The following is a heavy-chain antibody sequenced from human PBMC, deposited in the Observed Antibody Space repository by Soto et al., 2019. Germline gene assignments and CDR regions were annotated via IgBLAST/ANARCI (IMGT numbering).Heavy chain of an antibody. J-gene: IGHJ4*02. V-gene: IGHV4-39*01. CDR2: IYYSGST. CDR1: GGSISSSSYY. Sequence: SETLSLTCTVSGGSISSSSYYWGWIRQPPGKGLEWIGSIYYSGSTYYNPSLKSRVTISVDTSKNQFSLKLSSVTAADTAVYYCARPLDYYGSGGDYWGQGTLVTVSS. D-gene: IGHD3-10*01. CDR3: ARPLDYYGSGGDY.